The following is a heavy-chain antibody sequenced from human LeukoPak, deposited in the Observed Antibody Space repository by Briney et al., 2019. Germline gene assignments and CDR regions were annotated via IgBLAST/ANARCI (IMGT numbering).Heavy chain of an antibody. CDR2: ISGSGGST. CDR3: VKDYDSSGYSVSSFDH. Sequence: PGGSLRLSCAASGFTFSSYAMSWVRQAPGKGLELVSAISGSGGSTYYADSVKGRFTISRDNSTNTLYLQMNSLRAEDTAVYYCVKDYDSSGYSVSSFDHWGQGTLVTVSS. CDR1: GFTFSSYA. J-gene: IGHJ4*02. D-gene: IGHD3-22*01. V-gene: IGHV3-23*01.